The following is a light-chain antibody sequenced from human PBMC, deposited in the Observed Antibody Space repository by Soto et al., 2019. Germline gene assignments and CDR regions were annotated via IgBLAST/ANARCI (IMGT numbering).Light chain of an antibody. CDR1: QSISTS. V-gene: IGKV1-39*01. CDR2: AAS. J-gene: IGKJ4*01. Sequence: DIQMTQSPSSLSASVGDTVTITCRASQSISTSLNWYQQKPGKAPKLLIYAASSLQSGVPSRFSGSGSGTDFTLTISSLQPKDFATYYCQQSYSTLVTFGGGTKVEIK. CDR3: QQSYSTLVT.